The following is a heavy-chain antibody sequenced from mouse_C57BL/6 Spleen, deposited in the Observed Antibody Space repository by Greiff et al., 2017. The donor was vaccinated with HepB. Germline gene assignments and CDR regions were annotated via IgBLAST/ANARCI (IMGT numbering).Heavy chain of an antibody. CDR3: ARRGGSSSFAY. CDR2: ISGGGGNT. J-gene: IGHJ3*01. Sequence: DVKLVESGGGLVKPGGSLKLSCAASGFTFSSYTMSWVRQTPEKRLEWVATISGGGGNTYYPDSVKGRFTISRDNAKNTLYLQMSSLRSEDTALYYCARRGGSSSFAYWGQGTLVTVSA. V-gene: IGHV5-9*01. D-gene: IGHD1-1*01. CDR1: GFTFSSYT.